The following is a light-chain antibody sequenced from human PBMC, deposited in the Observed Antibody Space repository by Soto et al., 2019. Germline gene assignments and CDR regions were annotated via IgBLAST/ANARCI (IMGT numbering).Light chain of an antibody. V-gene: IGKV3-11*01. CDR3: QQRSNWPPS. CDR1: QSVSSN. Sequence: EIVLTQSPGTLSLSPGERVTLSCRASQSVSSNFLAWYQQKPGQAPRLLIYDASNRATGIPARFSVSGSGTDFTLTISSLEPEDFAVYYCQQRSNWPPSFGQGTRLEIK. CDR2: DAS. J-gene: IGKJ5*01.